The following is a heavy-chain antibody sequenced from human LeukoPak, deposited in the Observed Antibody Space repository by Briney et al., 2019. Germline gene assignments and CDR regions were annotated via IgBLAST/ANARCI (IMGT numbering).Heavy chain of an antibody. CDR3: ARNAGDLYYYYGMDV. V-gene: IGHV4-30-4*01. J-gene: IGHJ6*02. CDR1: GGSISSGDYY. D-gene: IGHD4-17*01. Sequence: SETLSLTCTVSGGSISSGDYYWSWIRQPPGKGLEWIGYIYYSGSTYYNPSLKSRVTISVNTSKNQFSLKLSSVTAADTAVYYCARNAGDLYYYYGMDVWGQGTTVTVSS. CDR2: IYYSGST.